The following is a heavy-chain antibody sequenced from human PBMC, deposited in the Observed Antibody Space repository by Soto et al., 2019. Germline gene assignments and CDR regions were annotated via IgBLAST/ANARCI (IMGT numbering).Heavy chain of an antibody. CDR2: IYYSGST. Sequence: XATLSLTCTVSGGSFSSGDYFWSWLRQSPGKRLERIAYIYYSGSTNYNPSLKSRATISVDTSKSQVSLTLTSMTAADAALYYCERSHNYYYYGFDVWGQGTAVTVSS. V-gene: IGHV4-61*08. CDR1: GGSFSSGDYF. J-gene: IGHJ6*02. CDR3: ERSHNYYYYGFDV. D-gene: IGHD3-10*01.